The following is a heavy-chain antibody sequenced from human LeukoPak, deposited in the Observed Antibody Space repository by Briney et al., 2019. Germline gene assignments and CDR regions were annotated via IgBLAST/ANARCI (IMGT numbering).Heavy chain of an antibody. V-gene: IGHV3-7*01. D-gene: IGHD1-1*01. CDR1: GFTFSNYW. J-gene: IGHJ3*01. CDR2: IDEDGSET. Sequence: GGSLRLSCEVSGFTFSNYWMMWVRQPPGKGLEWVASIDEDGSETNYVDSVTGRFTVYRDHAKNSLFLQMNSLRAEDTAVYYCVRYGRRANDQPFDVWGQGTMVTVSS. CDR3: VRYGRRANDQPFDV.